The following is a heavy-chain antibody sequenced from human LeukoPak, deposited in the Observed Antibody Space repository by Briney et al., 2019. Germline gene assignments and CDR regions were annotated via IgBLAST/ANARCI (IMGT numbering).Heavy chain of an antibody. D-gene: IGHD1-26*01. CDR1: GYRFTNYW. CDR2: IYPGDSDT. Sequence: GESLKISCKGSGYRFTNYWIGWVRQMPEKGLEWMGIIYPGDSDTRYSPSSQGQVTISADKSISTAYLQWSSLKASDTAMYYCARREVGAIYHFDYWGQGTLVTVSS. V-gene: IGHV5-51*01. J-gene: IGHJ4*02. CDR3: ARREVGAIYHFDY.